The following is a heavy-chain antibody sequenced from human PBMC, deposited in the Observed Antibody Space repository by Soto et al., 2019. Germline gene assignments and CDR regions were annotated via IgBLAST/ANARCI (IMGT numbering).Heavy chain of an antibody. V-gene: IGHV3-9*01. CDR1: GFIFDDYA. CDR2: ISWQSGSI. Sequence: EVQLVESGGGLAQPGRSLRLSCAASGFIFDDYAMHWVRQAPGKGLECVSGISWQSGSIRYADSVKGRFTISRDNAKNSLYLQMNSLRVEDTALYYCAKAMFSTSSAATFDYWGQGILVTVSS. J-gene: IGHJ4*02. D-gene: IGHD6-6*01. CDR3: AKAMFSTSSAATFDY.